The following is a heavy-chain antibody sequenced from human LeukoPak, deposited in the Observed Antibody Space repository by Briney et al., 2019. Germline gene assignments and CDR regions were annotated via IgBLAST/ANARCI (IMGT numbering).Heavy chain of an antibody. Sequence: GGSLRLSCAASGFSFSSYWLPWVRQAPGKGLVWVSYSNNDGSRATYAESVKGRFTISRDSAKNTLYLQMNSLRAEDSAVYYCARGGDGSIDYWGQGTLVTVSS. D-gene: IGHD3-10*01. V-gene: IGHV3-74*01. J-gene: IGHJ4*02. CDR3: ARGGDGSIDY. CDR1: GFSFSSYW. CDR2: SNNDGSRA.